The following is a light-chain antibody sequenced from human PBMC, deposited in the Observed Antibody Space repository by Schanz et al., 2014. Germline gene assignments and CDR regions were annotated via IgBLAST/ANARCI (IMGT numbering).Light chain of an antibody. CDR3: SSYVSSTTPYV. J-gene: IGLJ1*01. CDR2: DVT. V-gene: IGLV2-14*03. Sequence: QSALTQPASVSGSPGQSITISCAGTTTDVGGYNYVSWYQQHPGKAPKLIIYDVTNRPSGVSNRFSGSKSGNTASLTISGLQAEDEADYYCSSYVSSTTPYVFGFGTKLTVL. CDR1: TTDVGGYNY.